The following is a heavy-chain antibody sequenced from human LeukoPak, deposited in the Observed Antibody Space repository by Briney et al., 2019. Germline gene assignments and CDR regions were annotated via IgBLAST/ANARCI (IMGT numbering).Heavy chain of an antibody. CDR3: AHTKYSSGWQYYFDY. CDR1: GSSLSTTGVG. D-gene: IGHD6-19*01. V-gene: IGHV2-5*02. CDR2: IYWDDDK. Sequence: SGPTLVKSTQTLTLTCTFSGSSLSTTGVGAGWIRQPPGKALEWLAVIYWDDDKRYSPSLNSRLTITKDTSKNQVVLTMTNMDPVDTATYYCAHTKYSSGWQYYFDYWGQGTMVTVSS. J-gene: IGHJ4*02.